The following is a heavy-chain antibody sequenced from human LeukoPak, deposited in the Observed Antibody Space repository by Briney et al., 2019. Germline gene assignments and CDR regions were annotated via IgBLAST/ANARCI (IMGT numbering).Heavy chain of an antibody. J-gene: IGHJ6*02. CDR3: AKEEEAVAALPVYGMDV. D-gene: IGHD6-19*01. CDR2: IRYDGSNK. V-gene: IGHV3-30*02. Sequence: GGSLRLSCAASGFTFSSCGMHWVRQAPGKGLEWVAFIRYDGSNKYYADSVRGRFTISRDNSKNTLYLQMNSLRAEDTAVYYCAKEEEAVAALPVYGMDVWGQGTTVTVSS. CDR1: GFTFSSCG.